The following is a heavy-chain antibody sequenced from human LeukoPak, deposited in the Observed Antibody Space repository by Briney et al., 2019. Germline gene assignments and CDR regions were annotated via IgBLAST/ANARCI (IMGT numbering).Heavy chain of an antibody. Sequence: GGSLRLSCAASGFTFSSYAMSWVRQAPGKGLEWVSAISGSGGSTYYADSVKGRFTISRDNSKNTLYLQMNSLRAEETAVYYCAKDLGTAVAGPGAFDIWGQGTMVTVSS. J-gene: IGHJ3*02. D-gene: IGHD6-13*01. CDR3: AKDLGTAVAGPGAFDI. V-gene: IGHV3-23*01. CDR1: GFTFSSYA. CDR2: ISGSGGST.